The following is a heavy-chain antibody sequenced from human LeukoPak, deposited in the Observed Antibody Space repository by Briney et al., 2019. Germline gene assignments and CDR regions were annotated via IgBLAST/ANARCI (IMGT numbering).Heavy chain of an antibody. Sequence: PGGSLRLSCAASGFTFTNYWMTWVRQAPGRGLEWVANIDQDGSGKYYVDSVKGRFSISRDNAKNSLYLQMNSLRVEDTALYYCARTGEDYWGQGTLVTVSS. CDR2: IDQDGSGK. CDR3: ARTGEDY. V-gene: IGHV3-7*01. CDR1: GFTFTNYW. J-gene: IGHJ4*02.